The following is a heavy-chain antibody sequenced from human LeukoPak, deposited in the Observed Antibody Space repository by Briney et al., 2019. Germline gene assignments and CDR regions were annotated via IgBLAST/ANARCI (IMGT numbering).Heavy chain of an antibody. V-gene: IGHV3-7*01. CDR1: GFTLSSYW. CDR3: ARVDTAMVKEYYYYYYTDV. CDR2: IKQDGSEK. Sequence: GRSLRLSCAASGFTLSSYWMSWVRQAPGKGLEWVANIKQDGSEKYYVESVKGRFTISRDNAKNSLYLQMNSLRAEDTAVYYCARVDTAMVKEYYYYYYTDVWGKGTTVTVSS. D-gene: IGHD5-18*01. J-gene: IGHJ6*03.